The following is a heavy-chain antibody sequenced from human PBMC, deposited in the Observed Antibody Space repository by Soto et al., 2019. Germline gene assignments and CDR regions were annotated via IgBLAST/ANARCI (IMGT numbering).Heavy chain of an antibody. Sequence: SETLSLTCAVYGGSFSGYYWSWIRQPPGKGLEWIGEINHSGSTNYNPSLKSQVTISVDTSKNQFSLKLSSVTAADTAVYYCASKVVLGVIRQNRSYYYYYMDVWGKGTTVTVSS. CDR3: ASKVVLGVIRQNRSYYYYYMDV. CDR1: GGSFSGYY. D-gene: IGHD3-10*01. V-gene: IGHV4-34*01. J-gene: IGHJ6*03. CDR2: INHSGST.